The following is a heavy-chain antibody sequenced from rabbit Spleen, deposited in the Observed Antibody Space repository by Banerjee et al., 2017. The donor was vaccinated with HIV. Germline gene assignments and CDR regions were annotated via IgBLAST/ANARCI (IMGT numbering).Heavy chain of an antibody. J-gene: IGHJ6*01. Sequence: QSLEESGGDLVKPGASLTLTCTASGFSFSDRDVMCWVRQAPGKGLEWIGCIYTGSSGRTYYASWAKGRFTISKTSSTTVTLQMTSLTVADTATYFCARDTGSSFSTYGMDLWGPGTLVTVS. V-gene: IGHV1S40*01. CDR3: ARDTGSSFSTYGMDL. CDR2: IYTGSSGRT. D-gene: IGHD8-1*01. CDR1: GFSFSDRDV.